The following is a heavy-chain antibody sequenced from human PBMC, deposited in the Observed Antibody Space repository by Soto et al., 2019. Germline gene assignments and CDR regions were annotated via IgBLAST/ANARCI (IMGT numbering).Heavy chain of an antibody. V-gene: IGHV3-74*01. Sequence: EVQLVESGGGLVQPGGSLRLSCAASGFTVSSYWMHWVRQAPGKGLVWVSRINSDGRSTRYADSVKGRFTISRDNAKNTLYLQMNSLRAEDTAVYFCARDDRDIVVVPAATDAFDIWGQGTMVTVSS. CDR1: GFTVSSYW. D-gene: IGHD2-2*01. CDR3: ARDDRDIVVVPAATDAFDI. CDR2: INSDGRST. J-gene: IGHJ3*02.